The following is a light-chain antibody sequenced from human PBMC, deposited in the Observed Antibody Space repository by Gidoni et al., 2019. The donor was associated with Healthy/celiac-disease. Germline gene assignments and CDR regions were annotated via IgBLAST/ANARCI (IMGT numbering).Light chain of an antibody. CDR1: KSISSW. Sequence: DIQMTQSPSTLSASVGDRVTITCRASKSISSWLAWYQQKPGKAPKLLIDKASSLESGVPSRFSGSGSGTEFTLTISSLQPDDFATYYCQQYNSYWTFGQGTKVEIK. J-gene: IGKJ1*01. CDR2: KAS. CDR3: QQYNSYWT. V-gene: IGKV1-5*03.